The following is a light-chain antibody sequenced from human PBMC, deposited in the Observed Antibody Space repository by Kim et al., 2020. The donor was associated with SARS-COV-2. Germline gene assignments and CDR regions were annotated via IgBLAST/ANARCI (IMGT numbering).Light chain of an antibody. Sequence: SYELTQPPSVSVSPGQTASITCSADKLGNKYVCWYQQRPGQSPVLVIYQDTKRPSGIPERFSGSNSGNTATLTISGTQAMDEADYYCQAWDSSTENVFVT. V-gene: IGLV3-1*01. CDR2: QDT. CDR1: KLGNKY. CDR3: QAWDSSTENV. J-gene: IGLJ1*01.